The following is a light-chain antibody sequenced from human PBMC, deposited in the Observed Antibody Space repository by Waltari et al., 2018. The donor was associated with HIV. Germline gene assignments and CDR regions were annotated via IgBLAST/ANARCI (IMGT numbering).Light chain of an antibody. J-gene: IGKJ5*01. Sequence: EIILTQSPPTLSLSPGDSPTLPCRASQCVGFYLAWYQQRPGPPPRLLLYNTAYRAAGIPTRFSGSGSKTDFTLSISDLEPDDSAVDYCHQRAQWPITFGQGTRLDIK. V-gene: IGKV3-11*01. CDR2: NTA. CDR3: HQRAQWPIT. CDR1: QCVGFY.